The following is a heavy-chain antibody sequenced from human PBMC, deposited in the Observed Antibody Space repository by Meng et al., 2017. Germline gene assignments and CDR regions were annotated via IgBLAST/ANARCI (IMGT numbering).Heavy chain of an antibody. J-gene: IGHJ4*02. CDR2: INPNSGGT. CDR1: GYTFTGYY. V-gene: IGHV1-2*06. CDR3: ARDEDISAAGKLFGDY. Sequence: QGQLVQSGAGVKKPGASVKVSCKASGYTFTGYYMHWVRQAPGQGLEWMGRINPNSGGTNYAQKFQGRVTMTRDTSISTAYMELSRLRSDDTAVYYCARDEDISAAGKLFGDYWGQGTLVTVSS. D-gene: IGHD6-25*01.